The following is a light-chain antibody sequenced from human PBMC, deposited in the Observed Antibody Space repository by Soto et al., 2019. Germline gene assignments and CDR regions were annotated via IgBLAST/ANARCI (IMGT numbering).Light chain of an antibody. CDR1: QSVSIH. V-gene: IGKV3-15*01. CDR2: DTS. CDR3: QQYSNWPPIT. Sequence: EIVGTQSPATLSVSPGERATLSFRASQSVSIHLAWYQQKPGQAPRLLIYDTSTRATGIPARFSGSGSGTEFTLTISSLQSEDFAVYYCQQYSNWPPITFGQGTRLEI. J-gene: IGKJ5*01.